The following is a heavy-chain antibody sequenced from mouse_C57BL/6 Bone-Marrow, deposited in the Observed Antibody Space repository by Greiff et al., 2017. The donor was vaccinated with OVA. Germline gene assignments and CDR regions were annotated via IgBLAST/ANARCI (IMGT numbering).Heavy chain of an antibody. CDR3: ARLDWLWFAY. D-gene: IGHD2-2*01. CDR2: ISSGGSYT. CDR1: GFTFSSYG. Sequence: EVMLVESGGDLVKPGGSLKLSCAASGFTFSSYGMSWVRQTPDKRLEWVATISSGGSYTYYPDSVKGRFTISRDKAKNTLYLQMSSLKSEDTARYYCARLDWLWFAYWGQGTRVTVSA. J-gene: IGHJ3*01. V-gene: IGHV5-6*01.